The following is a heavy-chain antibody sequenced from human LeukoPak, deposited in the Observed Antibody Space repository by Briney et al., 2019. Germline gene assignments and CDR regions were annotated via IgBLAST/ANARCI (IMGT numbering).Heavy chain of an antibody. D-gene: IGHD2-15*01. J-gene: IGHJ4*02. CDR1: GFTFSSYA. CDR3: ARVSSYLVAAIDYFDY. V-gene: IGHV3-30*04. CDR2: ISYDGSNK. Sequence: GGSLRLSCAASGFTFSSYAMHGVRQAPGKGLEWVAVISYDGSNKYYADSVKGRFTISRDNSKNTLYLQMNSLRAEDTAVYYCARVSSYLVAAIDYFDYWGQGTLVTVSS.